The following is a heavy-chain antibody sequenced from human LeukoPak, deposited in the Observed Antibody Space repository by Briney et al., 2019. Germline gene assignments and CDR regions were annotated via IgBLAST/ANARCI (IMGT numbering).Heavy chain of an antibody. CDR1: GYTFISYG. CDR2: ISAYNGNT. Sequence: ASVKVSCKASGYTFISYGISWVRQAPGQGLEGMGWISAYNGNTNYAQKLQGRVTMTTDTSTSTAYMELRSLRSDDTAVYYCARDYMTFVVVPAAGGSDSWGQGTLVTVSS. J-gene: IGHJ5*01. D-gene: IGHD2-2*01. V-gene: IGHV1-18*04. CDR3: ARDYMTFVVVPAAGGSDS.